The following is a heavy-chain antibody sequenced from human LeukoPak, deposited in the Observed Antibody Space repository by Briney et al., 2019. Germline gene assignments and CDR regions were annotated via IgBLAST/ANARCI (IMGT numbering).Heavy chain of an antibody. CDR2: ISASGGTT. V-gene: IGHV3-23*01. CDR1: GSIFSSYA. J-gene: IGHJ4*02. D-gene: IGHD3-10*01. Sequence: GGSLRLSCAASGSIFSSYAMSWVRQAPGKGLEWVSVISASGGTTYYADSVKGRFTISRGNSKNTLYLQMNSLRAEDTAVYYCAKTITGSYFRLDYWGQGTLVTVSS. CDR3: AKTITGSYFRLDY.